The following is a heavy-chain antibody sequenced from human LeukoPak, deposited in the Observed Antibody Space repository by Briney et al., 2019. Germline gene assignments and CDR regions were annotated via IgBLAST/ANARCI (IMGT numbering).Heavy chain of an antibody. V-gene: IGHV1-2*02. J-gene: IGHJ4*02. D-gene: IGHD6-19*01. Sequence: SVKVSCKASGYTFTGYYMHWVRQAPGQGLEWMGWINPNSGGTNYAQKFQGRVTMTRDTSISTAYMELSRLRSDDTAVYYCARLGYSSGWSEGYWGQGTLVTVSS. CDR1: GYTFTGYY. CDR3: ARLGYSSGWSEGY. CDR2: INPNSGGT.